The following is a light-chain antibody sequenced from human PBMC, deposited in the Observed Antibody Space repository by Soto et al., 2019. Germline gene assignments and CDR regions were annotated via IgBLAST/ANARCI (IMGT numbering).Light chain of an antibody. V-gene: IGLV1-40*01. CDR2: ANS. CDR3: QSYDSSLSGYV. Sequence: QSVLTQPPSVSWAPGQRVTISCTGSSSNIGAGYDVHWYQQLPGTAPKLLIYANSNRPSGVPGRFSASKSGTSASLAITGLQAEDEADYYCQSYDSSLSGYVFGPGTKVTVL. CDR1: SSNIGAGYD. J-gene: IGLJ1*01.